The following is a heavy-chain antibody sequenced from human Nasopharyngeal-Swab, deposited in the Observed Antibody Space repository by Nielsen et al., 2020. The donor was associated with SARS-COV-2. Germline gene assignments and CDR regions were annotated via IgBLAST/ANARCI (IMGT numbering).Heavy chain of an antibody. D-gene: IGHD2-8*01. Sequence: SETLSLTCTVSGGSISGSTYYWGWVRQPPGKGLEWSANIYYTGNTYYSPSLKSRVTISVDTSRSQFSLTLSSMTAADRAVYYCARTNTERPNFDSWGQGLLVTVSS. CDR1: GGSISGSTYY. J-gene: IGHJ4*02. CDR3: ARTNTERPNFDS. CDR2: IYYTGNT. V-gene: IGHV4-39*01.